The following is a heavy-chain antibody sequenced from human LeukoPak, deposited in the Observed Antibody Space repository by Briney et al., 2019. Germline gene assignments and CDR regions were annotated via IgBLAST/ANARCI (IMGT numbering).Heavy chain of an antibody. V-gene: IGHV3-23*01. CDR1: GFTFSNFA. CDR3: AKGMGLARYYFYGMDV. J-gene: IGHJ6*02. Sequence: PGGSLRLSCAASGFTFSNFAVNWVRQAPGKGLEWVSVIGGGDGSIYYADSVKGRFTISRDNSKNTLYLQMTSLRAEDAAIYYCAKGMGLARYYFYGMDVWGQGTTVTVSS. D-gene: IGHD6-19*01. CDR2: IGGGDGSI.